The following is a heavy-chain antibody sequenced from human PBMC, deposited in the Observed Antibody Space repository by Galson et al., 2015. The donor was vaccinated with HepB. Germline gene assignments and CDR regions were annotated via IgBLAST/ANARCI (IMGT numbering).Heavy chain of an antibody. D-gene: IGHD6-19*01. CDR2: INPSGGST. Sequence: SVKVSCKASGYTFTSYYMHWVRQAPGQGLEWMGIINPSGGSTSYAQKLQGRVTMTRDTSTSTVCMELSSLRSEDTAVYYCARGKDPVDSSGCGDYWGQGTLVTVSS. CDR3: ARGKDPVDSSGCGDY. CDR1: GYTFTSYY. V-gene: IGHV1-46*04. J-gene: IGHJ4*02.